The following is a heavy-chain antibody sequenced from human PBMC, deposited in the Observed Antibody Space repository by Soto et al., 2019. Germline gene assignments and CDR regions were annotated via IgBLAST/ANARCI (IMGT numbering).Heavy chain of an antibody. CDR2: IWYDGSNK. Sequence: GGSLRLSCAASGFTFSSYGMHWVRQAPGKGLEWVAVIWYDGSNKYYADSVKGRFTISRDNSKNTLYLQMNSLRAEDTAVYYCARDQYSSSWPSPYYYYGMDVWGQGTTVTVSS. V-gene: IGHV3-33*01. D-gene: IGHD6-13*01. J-gene: IGHJ6*02. CDR3: ARDQYSSSWPSPYYYYGMDV. CDR1: GFTFSSYG.